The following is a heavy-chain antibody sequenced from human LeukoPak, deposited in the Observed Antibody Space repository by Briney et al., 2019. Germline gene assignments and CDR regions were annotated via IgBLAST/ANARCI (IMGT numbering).Heavy chain of an antibody. D-gene: IGHD2-2*01. Sequence: GGSQSLSCAASGFTFSSYDMSWVRQAPGKGLEWVSAISGSGGSTYYADSVKGRFTISRDNYKNKLYLQMNRLRAEDTAVYYCAKDSSQHSNIVVVPAASFHLWGQGTLVTVSS. V-gene: IGHV3-23*01. CDR3: AKDSSQHSNIVVVPAASFHL. CDR2: ISGSGGST. J-gene: IGHJ5*02. CDR1: GFTFSSYD.